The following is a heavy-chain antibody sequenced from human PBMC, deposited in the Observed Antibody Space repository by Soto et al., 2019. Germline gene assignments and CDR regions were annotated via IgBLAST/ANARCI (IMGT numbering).Heavy chain of an antibody. V-gene: IGHV4-39*01. CDR1: GGSFSSSSYY. J-gene: IGHJ4*02. Sequence: QLQLQESGPGLVKPSETLSLTCTVSGGSFSSSSYYWGWIRQPPGKGLEWIGTIYYSGTTYYNPSLKRRVTIAVDTSKSQFSLKLSSVTAADTAVYSCARLVWFGEDYYFDYWGQGTLVTVSS. CDR2: IYYSGTT. CDR3: ARLVWFGEDYYFDY. D-gene: IGHD3-10*01.